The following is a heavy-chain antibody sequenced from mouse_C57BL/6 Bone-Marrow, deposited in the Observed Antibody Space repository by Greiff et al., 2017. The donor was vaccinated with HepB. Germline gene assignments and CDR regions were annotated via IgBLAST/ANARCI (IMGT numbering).Heavy chain of an antibody. CDR3: ARSHYYGSSVDY. CDR1: GYAFSSSW. D-gene: IGHD1-1*01. CDR2: IYPGDGDT. Sequence: QVQLQQSGPELVKPGASVKISCKASGYAFSSSWMNWVKQRPGKGLEWIGRIYPGDGDTNYNGKFKGKATLTADKSSSTAYMQLISLTSEDSAVYFCARSHYYGSSVDYWGQGTTLTVSS. J-gene: IGHJ2*01. V-gene: IGHV1-82*01.